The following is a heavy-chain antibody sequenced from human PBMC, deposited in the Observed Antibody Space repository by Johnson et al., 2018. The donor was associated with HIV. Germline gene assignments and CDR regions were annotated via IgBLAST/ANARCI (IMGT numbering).Heavy chain of an antibody. V-gene: IGHV3-11*01. Sequence: QVQLVESGGGLVKPGGSLRLSCAASGFTFSDYYMSWIRQAPGKGLEWVSYISSSGSTIYYADSVKCRFTISRDNAKNSLYLQMNSLRAEDTALYFCARGFVRISMILVADAFDIWGQGTMVTVSS. CDR2: ISSSGSTI. CDR1: GFTFSDYY. J-gene: IGHJ3*02. D-gene: IGHD3-22*01. CDR3: ARGFVRISMILVADAFDI.